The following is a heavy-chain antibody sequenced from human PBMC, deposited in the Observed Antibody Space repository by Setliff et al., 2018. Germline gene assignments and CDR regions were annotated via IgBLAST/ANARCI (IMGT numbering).Heavy chain of an antibody. V-gene: IGHV4-39*07. CDR1: GGSISSSSYY. CDR2: INHSGST. CDR3: ARDRGSSWYGNYYYYYGMDV. J-gene: IGHJ6*02. Sequence: SETLSLTCTVSGGSISSSSYYWGWIRQPPGKGLEWIGEINHSGSTNYNPSLKSRVTISLDMSKNQFSLKLSSVTAADTAVYYCARDRGSSWYGNYYYYYGMDVWGQGTTVTVSS. D-gene: IGHD6-13*01.